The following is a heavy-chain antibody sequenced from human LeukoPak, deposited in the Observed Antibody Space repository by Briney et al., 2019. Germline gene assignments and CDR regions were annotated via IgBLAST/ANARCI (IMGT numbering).Heavy chain of an antibody. CDR3: VRQQTPHGNFDY. Sequence: GGSLRLSCATSGFTFSNHAMHWVRQASGKGLEWVSAIGTAGDAFYPGSVKGRFTISRENAKSSLSLQMNSLRAEDTAVYYCVRQQTPHGNFDYWGQGTLVTVSS. D-gene: IGHD1-26*01. J-gene: IGHJ4*02. CDR1: GFTFSNHA. CDR2: IGTAGDA. V-gene: IGHV3-13*01.